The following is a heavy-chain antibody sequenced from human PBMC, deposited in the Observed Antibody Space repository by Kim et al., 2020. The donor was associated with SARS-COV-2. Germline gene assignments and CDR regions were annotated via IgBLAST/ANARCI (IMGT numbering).Heavy chain of an antibody. Sequence: GGSLRLSCAASGFTVSSNSMSWVRQAPGKGLEWVSFIYSGGSTYYADSVKGRFTIARHNSKNTLYLQMNSLRAEDTAVYYCARESYYDSSLGYWGQGTLVTVSS. V-gene: IGHV3-53*04. CDR2: IYSGGST. CDR3: ARESYYDSSLGY. CDR1: GFTVSSNS. D-gene: IGHD3-22*01. J-gene: IGHJ4*02.